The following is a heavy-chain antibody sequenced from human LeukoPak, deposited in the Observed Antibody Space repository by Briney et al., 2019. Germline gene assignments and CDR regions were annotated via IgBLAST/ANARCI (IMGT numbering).Heavy chain of an antibody. Sequence: ASVKVSCKASGGTFSSYAISWVRQAPGQGLEWMGRIIPILGIANYAQKIQGRVTITADKSTSTAYMELSSLRSEDTAVYYCARPDSSGYYNWFDPWGQGTLVTVSS. D-gene: IGHD3-22*01. CDR2: IIPILGIA. CDR1: GGTFSSYA. V-gene: IGHV1-69*04. J-gene: IGHJ5*02. CDR3: ARPDSSGYYNWFDP.